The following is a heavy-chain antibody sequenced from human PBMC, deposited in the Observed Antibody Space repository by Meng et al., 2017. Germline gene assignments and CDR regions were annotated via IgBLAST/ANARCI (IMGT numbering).Heavy chain of an antibody. CDR3: ARDLIVVVPAAIYSVSPDFDP. J-gene: IGHJ5*02. Sequence: ASVKVSCKASGYTFTSYGISWVRQAPGQGLEWMGWISAYNGNTNYAQKLQGRVTMTTDTSTSTAYMELRSLRSDDTVVYYCARDLIVVVPAAIYSVSPDFDPWGQGTLVTGAS. D-gene: IGHD2-2*01. V-gene: IGHV1-18*01. CDR2: ISAYNGNT. CDR1: GYTFTSYG.